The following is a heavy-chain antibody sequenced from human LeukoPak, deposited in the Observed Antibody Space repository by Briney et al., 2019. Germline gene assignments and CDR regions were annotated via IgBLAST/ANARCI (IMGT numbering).Heavy chain of an antibody. J-gene: IGHJ6*03. V-gene: IGHV3-30-3*01. D-gene: IGHD1-14*01. Sequence: GRSLRLSCAASGFTFSNYAMHWVRQAPGKGLEWVALISHDGSNKYYADSVKGRFTISRDNSKNTPYLQMNSLRAEDTAVYYCASNPAPYYYYMDVWGKGTTVTVSS. CDR3: ASNPAPYYYYMDV. CDR1: GFTFSNYA. CDR2: ISHDGSNK.